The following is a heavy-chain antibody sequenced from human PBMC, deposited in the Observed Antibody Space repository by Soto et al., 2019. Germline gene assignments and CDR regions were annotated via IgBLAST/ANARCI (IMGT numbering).Heavy chain of an antibody. J-gene: IGHJ4*02. CDR2: IWYDGSNK. D-gene: IGHD3-3*01. V-gene: IGHV3-33*01. CDR1: GFTFSSYC. CDR3: ARDPRGIFGVAACSDY. Sequence: GGSPRLSFAASGFTFSSYCMHWVRQAPGKGLEWVAVIWYDGSNKYYADSVKGRFTISRDNSKNTLYLQMNSLRAEDTAVYYCARDPRGIFGVAACSDYWGQGTLVTVSS.